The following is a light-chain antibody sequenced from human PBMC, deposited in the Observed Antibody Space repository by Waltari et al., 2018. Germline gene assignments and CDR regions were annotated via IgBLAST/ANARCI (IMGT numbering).Light chain of an antibody. CDR1: QNIRRN. CDR3: QQSYSTPQT. V-gene: IGKV1-39*01. Sequence: DIQMTQSPSSLSASVGDRVPITCRASQNIRRNLNWYQQKPGKAPKVLIYAASSLQSGVPSRFSGSGSGTDFALTISSLQPEDFATYYCQQSYSTPQTFGQGTKLEI. J-gene: IGKJ2*01. CDR2: AAS.